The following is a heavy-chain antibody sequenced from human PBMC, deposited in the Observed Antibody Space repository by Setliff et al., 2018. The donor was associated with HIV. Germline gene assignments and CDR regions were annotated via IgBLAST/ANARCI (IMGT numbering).Heavy chain of an antibody. CDR2: ISGSGAST. CDR1: GFTFNTYA. V-gene: IGHV3-23*01. CDR3: ARVRLYNTALDS. J-gene: IGHJ1*01. Sequence: GSLRLSCAASGFTFNTYAMSWVRQAPGKGLEWVSVISGSGASTFYADSVKGRFTISRDNSKSTLYLQMNGLRVEDTAVYFCARVRLYNTALDSWGPGTLVTVSS. D-gene: IGHD1-20*01.